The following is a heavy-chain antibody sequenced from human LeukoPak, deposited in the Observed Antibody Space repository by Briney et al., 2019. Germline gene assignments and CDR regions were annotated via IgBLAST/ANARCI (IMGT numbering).Heavy chain of an antibody. Sequence: GASVKVSCKASGYTFTRYDINWVRQAPGQGLEWMGWMNPNSGNTGYAQKFQDRVTITRDTSMSTAYMELSSLRSEDTAVYYCARAERRSYDFWGDQHYYYMDVWGEGTTVTVSS. CDR1: GYTFTRYD. D-gene: IGHD3-3*01. V-gene: IGHV1-8*03. J-gene: IGHJ6*03. CDR2: MNPNSGNT. CDR3: ARAERRSYDFWGDQHYYYMDV.